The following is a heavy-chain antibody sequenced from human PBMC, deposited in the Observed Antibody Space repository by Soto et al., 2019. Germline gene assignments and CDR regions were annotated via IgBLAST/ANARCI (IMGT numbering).Heavy chain of an antibody. V-gene: IGHV3-9*01. CDR2: ISGNSVSR. J-gene: IGHJ3*02. CDR1: GFTFDDYA. D-gene: IGHD6-13*01. CDR3: AKDIAATGHDGFDI. Sequence: EVQVVESGGGLVQPGRYLRLSCAASGFTFDDYAMHWVRQVPGKGLEWVSGISGNSVSRGYAESVKGRLTISRENLEKNLLFQINNLRAEDKALFYCAKDIAATGHDGFDIWGQGTMVTVSS.